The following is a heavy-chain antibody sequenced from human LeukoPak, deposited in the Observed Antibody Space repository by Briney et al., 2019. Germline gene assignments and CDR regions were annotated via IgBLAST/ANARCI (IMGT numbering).Heavy chain of an antibody. CDR2: INPNSGGT. V-gene: IGHV1-2*02. CDR1: GYTFTGYY. D-gene: IGHD2-2*02. CDR3: ARDSDLCSSTSCYTRWFDP. Sequence: ASLKVSCKASGYTFTGYYMHWVRQAPGQGLEWMGWINPNSGGTNYAQKFQGRVTMTRDTSISTAYMELSRLRSDDTAVYYCARDSDLCSSTSCYTRWFDPWGQGTLVTVSS. J-gene: IGHJ5*02.